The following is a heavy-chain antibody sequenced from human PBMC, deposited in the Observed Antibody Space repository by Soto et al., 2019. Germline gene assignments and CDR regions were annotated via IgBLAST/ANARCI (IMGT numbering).Heavy chain of an antibody. CDR2: MNPNSGNT. V-gene: IGHV1-8*01. CDR3: ARAEFITIFGVVITNWFDP. J-gene: IGHJ5*02. CDR1: GYTFTSYD. Sequence: VASVKVSCKASGYTFTSYDINWVRQATGQGLEWMGWMNPNSGNTGYAQKFQGRVTMTRNTSISTAYMELSSLRSEDTAVYYCARAEFITIFGVVITNWFDPWGQGTLVTVSS. D-gene: IGHD3-3*01.